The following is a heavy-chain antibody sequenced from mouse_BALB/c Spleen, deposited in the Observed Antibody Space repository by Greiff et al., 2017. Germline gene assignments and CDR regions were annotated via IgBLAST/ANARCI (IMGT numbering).Heavy chain of an antibody. J-gene: IGHJ2*01. CDR3: ARSKQYDY. Sequence: DVKLQESGPELVKPGASVKISCKASGYSFTGYYMHWVKQSHVKSLEWIGRINPYNGATSYNQNFKDKASLTVDKSSSTAYMELHSLTSEDSAVYYCARSKQYDYWGQGTTLTVSS. CDR2: INPYNGAT. D-gene: IGHD5-1*01. V-gene: IGHV1-31*01. CDR1: GYSFTGYY.